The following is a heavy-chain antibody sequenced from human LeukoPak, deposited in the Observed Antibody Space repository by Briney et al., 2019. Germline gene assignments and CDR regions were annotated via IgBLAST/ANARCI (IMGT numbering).Heavy chain of an antibody. CDR3: TSVGGSYYDFDY. D-gene: IGHD1-26*01. CDR1: GFTFSSYS. J-gene: IGHJ4*02. Sequence: PGGSLRLSCAASGFTFSSYSMNWVRQASGKGLEWVGRIRSKANSYATAYAASVKGRFTISRDDSKNTAYLQMNSLKTEDTAVYYCTSVGGSYYDFDYWGQGTLVTVSS. V-gene: IGHV3-73*01. CDR2: IRSKANSYAT.